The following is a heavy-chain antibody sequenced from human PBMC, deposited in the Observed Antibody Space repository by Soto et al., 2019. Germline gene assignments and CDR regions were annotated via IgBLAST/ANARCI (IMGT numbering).Heavy chain of an antibody. V-gene: IGHV3-23*01. D-gene: IGHD3-16*01. J-gene: IGHJ5*02. CDR2: ISGSGGST. CDR1: GFTFSSYA. CDR3: AKSRGQRVFQYGGGLDWFDP. Sequence: PGGSLRLSCAASGFTFSSYAMSWVRQAPGKGLEWVSAISGSGGSTYYADSVKGRFTISRDNSKNTLYLQMNSLRAEDTAVYYCAKSRGQRVFQYGGGLDWFDPWGQGTLVTVSS.